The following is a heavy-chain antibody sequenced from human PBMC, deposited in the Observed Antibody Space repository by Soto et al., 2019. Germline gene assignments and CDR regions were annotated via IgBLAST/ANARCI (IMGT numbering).Heavy chain of an antibody. CDR1: GFTFSSYG. J-gene: IGHJ3*02. Sequence: GGSLRLSCAASGFTFSSYGMHWVRQAPGKGLEWVAVISYDGSNKYYADSVKGRFTISRDNSKNTLYLQMNSLRAEDTAVYYCAKDQWFGDPAWGAFDILGQGTMVTVSS. CDR2: ISYDGSNK. D-gene: IGHD3-10*01. V-gene: IGHV3-30*18. CDR3: AKDQWFGDPAWGAFDI.